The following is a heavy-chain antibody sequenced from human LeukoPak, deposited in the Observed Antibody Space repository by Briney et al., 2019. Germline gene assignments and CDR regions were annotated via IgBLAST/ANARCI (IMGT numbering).Heavy chain of an antibody. D-gene: IGHD3-22*01. Sequence: PGGSLRLSCAVSGFTFSSYAMHWVRQAPGKGLEWVAVISYDGSNKYYADSVKGRFTISRDNSKNTLYLQMNSLRAEDTAVYYCARDFSGYYYLQHWGQGTLVTVSS. J-gene: IGHJ1*01. CDR1: GFTFSSYA. V-gene: IGHV3-30*04. CDR2: ISYDGSNK. CDR3: ARDFSGYYYLQH.